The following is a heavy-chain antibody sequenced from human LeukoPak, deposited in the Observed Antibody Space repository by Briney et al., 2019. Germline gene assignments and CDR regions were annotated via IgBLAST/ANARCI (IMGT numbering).Heavy chain of an antibody. Sequence: PGGSLRLSCAASGFTFSDYYMSWIRQAPGKGLEWVSYISSSSSYTNYADSVKGRFTISRDNAKNSLYLQMNSLRAEDTAVYYCARERSRRDDYNSHAFDIWGQGTMVTVSS. CDR2: ISSSSSYT. J-gene: IGHJ3*02. V-gene: IGHV3-11*05. D-gene: IGHD5-24*01. CDR1: GFTFSDYY. CDR3: ARERSRRDDYNSHAFDI.